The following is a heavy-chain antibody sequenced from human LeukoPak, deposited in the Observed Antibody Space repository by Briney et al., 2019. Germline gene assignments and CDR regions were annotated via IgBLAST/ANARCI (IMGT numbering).Heavy chain of an antibody. CDR1: GFTFSSYS. D-gene: IGHD2-15*01. Sequence: GGSLRLSCAASGFTFSSYSMNWVRQAPGKGLEWVSYISSSSSTIYYADSVKGRFTISRDNSKNTLYLQMNSLRAEDTAVYYCAKDLEVAARVADYWGQGTLVTVSS. CDR3: AKDLEVAARVADY. J-gene: IGHJ4*02. CDR2: ISSSSSTI. V-gene: IGHV3-48*01.